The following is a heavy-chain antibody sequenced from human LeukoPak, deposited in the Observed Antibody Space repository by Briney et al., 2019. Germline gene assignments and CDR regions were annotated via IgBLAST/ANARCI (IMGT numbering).Heavy chain of an antibody. Sequence: TETLSLTCTVSGGSISSYYWSWIRQPPGKGLEWIGYIYYSGSTNYNPSLKSRVTISVDTSKNQFSLKLSSLTAADTAVYYCARHRGSGYPYFDYWGQGTLVTVSS. D-gene: IGHD3-22*01. CDR2: IYYSGST. V-gene: IGHV4-59*01. CDR3: ARHRGSGYPYFDY. CDR1: GGSISSYY. J-gene: IGHJ4*02.